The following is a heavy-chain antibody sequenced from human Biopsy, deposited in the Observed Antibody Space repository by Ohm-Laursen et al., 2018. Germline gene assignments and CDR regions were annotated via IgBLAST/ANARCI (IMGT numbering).Heavy chain of an antibody. CDR1: GGSISSYY. Sequence: TLSLTCTVSGGSISSYYWNWIRQPPGKGLEWIGFIIYSGTTDYSPSLKSRVTISIDKSKNQFFLKLSSVTAEDTAVYYCARDDAVTVIRGLYYWGQGALVTVSS. D-gene: IGHD2-21*02. CDR2: IIYSGTT. J-gene: IGHJ4*02. V-gene: IGHV4-59*01. CDR3: ARDDAVTVIRGLYY.